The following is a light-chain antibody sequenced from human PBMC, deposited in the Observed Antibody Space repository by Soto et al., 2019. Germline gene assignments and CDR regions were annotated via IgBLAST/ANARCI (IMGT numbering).Light chain of an antibody. CDR2: WSS. Sequence: DIVMTQSPDSLAVSLGERATINCKSSQSVLYSSNNKNYLAWYQQKPGQPPKLLIYWSSTRESGLPDRFSGSGSGTDFTLTISSRQAEYVAVYYCQQYYSSPLTFGGGTKVEIK. V-gene: IGKV4-1*01. CDR1: QSVLYSSNNKNY. CDR3: QQYYSSPLT. J-gene: IGKJ4*01.